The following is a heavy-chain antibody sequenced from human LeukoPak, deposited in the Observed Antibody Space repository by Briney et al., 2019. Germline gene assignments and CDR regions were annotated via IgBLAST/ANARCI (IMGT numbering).Heavy chain of an antibody. Sequence: GGSLRLSCAASGFTFSDYYMSWIRQAPGKGLEWVSYISSSGSTICYADSVKDRFTISRDNAKNSLYLQMNSLRAEDTAVYYCARDIADYDYVWGSYRVPYYYYYMDVWGKGTTVTISS. V-gene: IGHV3-11*04. D-gene: IGHD3-16*02. CDR1: GFTFSDYY. CDR2: ISSSGSTI. J-gene: IGHJ6*03. CDR3: ARDIADYDYVWGSYRVPYYYYYMDV.